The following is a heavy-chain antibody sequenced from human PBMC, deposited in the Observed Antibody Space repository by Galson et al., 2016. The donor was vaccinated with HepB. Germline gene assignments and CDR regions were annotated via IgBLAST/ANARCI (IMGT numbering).Heavy chain of an antibody. CDR2: ISYDGSNR. CDR3: AKDYAVAARPPDY. J-gene: IGHJ4*02. CDR1: GFNFSTFW. Sequence: SLRLSCAASGFNFSTFWMTWVRQAPGKGLEWVAVISYDGSNRYYADSVKGRFTISRDNSKNTLYLQMNNLRPEDTAVYYCAKDYAVAARPPDYWGQGTLVTVSS. D-gene: IGHD6-6*01. V-gene: IGHV3-30*18.